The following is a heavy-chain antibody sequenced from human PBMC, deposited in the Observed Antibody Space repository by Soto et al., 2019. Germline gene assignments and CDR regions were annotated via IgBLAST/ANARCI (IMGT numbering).Heavy chain of an antibody. V-gene: IGHV3-48*03. CDR2: ISSSGSTI. D-gene: IGHD3-22*01. CDR1: GFTFSSYE. J-gene: IGHJ4*02. CDR3: AILEDYYDSSGPDY. Sequence: EVQLVESGGGLVQPGGSLRLSCAASGFTFSSYEMNWVRQAPGKGLEWVSYISSSGSTIYYADSVKGRFTISRDNAKNSLYLQMNSLRAEDTAVYYWAILEDYYDSSGPDYWGQGTLVTVSS.